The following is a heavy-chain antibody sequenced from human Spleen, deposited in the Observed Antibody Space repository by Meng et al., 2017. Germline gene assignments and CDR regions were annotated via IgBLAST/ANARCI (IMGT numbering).Heavy chain of an antibody. J-gene: IGHJ5*02. D-gene: IGHD6-19*01. CDR3: ARDFTSGSSGDP. Sequence: QVQLVQSGAEVKKPGASVRISCKASGYTFTTYTIQWARQAPGQSLEWMGWVIAGSGQTKYSQKLQGRVAITRDTSASTVYMELSTLRSEDTAVYYCARDFTSGSSGDPWGQGTLVTVSS. CDR1: GYTFTTYT. V-gene: IGHV1-3*01. CDR2: VIAGSGQT.